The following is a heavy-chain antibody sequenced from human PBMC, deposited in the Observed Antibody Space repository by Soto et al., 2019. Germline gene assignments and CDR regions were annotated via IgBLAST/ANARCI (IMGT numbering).Heavy chain of an antibody. CDR1: GFTFSDRY. CDR3: VRGDRGFDY. V-gene: IGHV3-72*01. D-gene: IGHD3-22*01. J-gene: IGHJ4*02. CDR2: SRNKANSYTT. Sequence: EVQLVESGGGLVPPGGSLRLSCEVSGFTFSDRYMDWVRQAPGRGVEWVGRSRNKANSYTTEYATSVKGRFTVSRDDSKNLFFLQMNSLKAEDTAVYYCVRGDRGFDYWGQGALVTVSS.